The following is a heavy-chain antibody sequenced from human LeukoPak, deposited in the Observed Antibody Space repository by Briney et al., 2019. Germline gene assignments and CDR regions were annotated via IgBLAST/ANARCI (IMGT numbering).Heavy chain of an antibody. V-gene: IGHV4-39*07. CDR3: AGVFNWGGDY. D-gene: IGHD7-27*01. Sequence: SGTLSLTRTVSGGSVSSSSYYWGWIRQPPGKGLEWIGSIYYSGSTYYNPSLKSRVTISVDTSKNQFSLKLSSVTAADTAVYYCAGVFNWGGDYWGQGTLVTVSS. CDR1: GGSVSSSSYY. J-gene: IGHJ4*02. CDR2: IYYSGST.